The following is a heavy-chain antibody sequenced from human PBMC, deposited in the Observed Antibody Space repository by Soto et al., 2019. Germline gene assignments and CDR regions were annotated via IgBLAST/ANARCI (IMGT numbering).Heavy chain of an antibody. D-gene: IGHD1-1*01. CDR1: GGSISSAAYY. V-gene: IGHV4-31*03. Sequence: SETLSLTCTVSGGSISSAAYYWSWIRQHPGKGLEWIGYISHSGSTYYNPSLKSRVIISVDTSKNQFSLSLTSVTAADTAVYYCAREYTYRSNLFACWGQGALVNVSS. CDR3: AREYTYRSNLFAC. CDR2: ISHSGST. J-gene: IGHJ4*02.